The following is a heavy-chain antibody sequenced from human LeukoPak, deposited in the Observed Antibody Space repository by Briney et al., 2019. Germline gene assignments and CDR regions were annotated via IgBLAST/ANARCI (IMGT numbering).Heavy chain of an antibody. CDR3: ARDPYDILTGYHY. Sequence: GGSLRLSCAASGFTFSSYSMNWVRQAPGKGLEWVSSISSSSSYIYYADSVKGRFTISRDNAKNSLYLQMNSLRAEDTAVYYCARDPYDILTGYHYWGQGTLVTVSS. J-gene: IGHJ4*02. V-gene: IGHV3-21*01. CDR1: GFTFSSYS. D-gene: IGHD3-9*01. CDR2: ISSSSSYI.